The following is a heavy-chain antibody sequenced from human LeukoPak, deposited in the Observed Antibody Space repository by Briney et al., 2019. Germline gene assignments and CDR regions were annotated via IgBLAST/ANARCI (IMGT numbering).Heavy chain of an antibody. D-gene: IGHD4/OR15-4a*01. CDR3: VTLTMAVSEHAFDL. J-gene: IGHJ3*01. CDR2: INPDGTST. Sequence: GGSLRLSCAASGYTFNTYWVHWVRHAAGKGVLWVSRINPDGTSTSHADFVKGRFSISRDNAENTVSLQMNSLRAEDTAVYYCVTLTMAVSEHAFDLWGQGTVVTVSP. CDR1: GYTFNTYW. V-gene: IGHV3-74*01.